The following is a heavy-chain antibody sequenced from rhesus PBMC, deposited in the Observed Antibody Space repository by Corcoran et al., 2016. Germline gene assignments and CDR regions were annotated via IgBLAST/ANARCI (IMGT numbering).Heavy chain of an antibody. CDR3: TSIPHYFDY. Sequence: EVQLVESGGGLVQPGGYLRLSCAASGFTFSTGWMIWVRPAPGKGLEWVARIKSKADGGTADYAASVKGRFTISRDDSKNTRYLQMNSLKTEDTAVYYCTSIPHYFDYWGQGVLVTVSS. D-gene: IGHD3-3*01. CDR2: IKSKADGGTA. J-gene: IGHJ4*01. V-gene: IGHV3-30*01. CDR1: GFTFSTGW.